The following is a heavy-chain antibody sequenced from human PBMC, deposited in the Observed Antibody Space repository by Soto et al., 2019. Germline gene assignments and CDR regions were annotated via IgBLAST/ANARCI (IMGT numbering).Heavy chain of an antibody. Sequence: ASVKVSCKASGYTFTSYGISWVRQAPGQGLEWMGWIGAYNGNTNYAQKLQGRVTMTTDTSTSTAYMELRSPRSDDTAVYYCARDQRYCTNGVCYGYGMDVWGQGTTVTVSS. J-gene: IGHJ6*02. D-gene: IGHD2-8*01. CDR2: IGAYNGNT. CDR1: GYTFTSYG. CDR3: ARDQRYCTNGVCYGYGMDV. V-gene: IGHV1-18*01.